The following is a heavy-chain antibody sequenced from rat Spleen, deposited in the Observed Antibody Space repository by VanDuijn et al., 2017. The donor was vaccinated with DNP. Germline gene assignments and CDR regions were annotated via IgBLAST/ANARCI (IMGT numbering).Heavy chain of an antibody. Sequence: EVQLVESGGGLVQPGRSLKLSCAASGFTFSDYAMAWVRQAPKKGLEWVATISYDGSRTYYRDSVKGRFTISRDNAKSTLYLQMDSLRSEDTATYYCARLPIRGSAMDAWGQGTSVTVSS. CDR3: ARLPIRGSAMDA. J-gene: IGHJ4*01. CDR2: ISYDGSRT. V-gene: IGHV5-17*01. D-gene: IGHD4-3*01. CDR1: GFTFSDYA.